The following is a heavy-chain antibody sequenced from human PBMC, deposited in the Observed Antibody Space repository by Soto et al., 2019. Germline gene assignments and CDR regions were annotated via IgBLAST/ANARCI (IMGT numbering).Heavy chain of an antibody. CDR3: VNPNSDSLSEGFNL. J-gene: IGHJ3*01. Sequence: EVKLVESGGGLVQPGRSLRLSCAASVFSFHDYVMHWVRQAPGKGLEWVSGISYNSRVIDYADSVKGRFTITRDNAENSLKLQMNSLTPEDTALYYCVNPNSDSLSEGFNLWGQGTMVTVSS. CDR2: ISYNSRVI. CDR1: VFSFHDYV. D-gene: IGHD1-26*01. V-gene: IGHV3-9*01.